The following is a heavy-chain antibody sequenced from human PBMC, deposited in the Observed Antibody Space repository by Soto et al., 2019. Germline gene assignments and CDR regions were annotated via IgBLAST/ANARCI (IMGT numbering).Heavy chain of an antibody. CDR3: ARTMGTSPFFDI. Sequence: PGGSLRLSCAASGFSFSDYYMTWIRQAPGKGLEWVSYISSGRSTYASYGDSVKGRFTISRDNDKKSLYLQMNSLRGDDTAIYYCARTMGTSPFFDIWGPGTMVTVSS. V-gene: IGHV3-11*03. CDR1: GFSFSDYY. CDR2: ISSGRSTYA. J-gene: IGHJ3*02.